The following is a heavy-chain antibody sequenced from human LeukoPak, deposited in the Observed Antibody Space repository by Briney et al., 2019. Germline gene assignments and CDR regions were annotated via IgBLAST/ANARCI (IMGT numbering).Heavy chain of an antibody. J-gene: IGHJ4*02. Sequence: GGSLGLSCAASGFTFSTYAMSWVRQAPGKGLDWVSGISGSGDSTYYADSVKGRFTISRDNSENTLYLQMNSLRAEDTAVYYCAKCASGRSSFFDYWGQGALVTVSS. D-gene: IGHD6-6*01. CDR2: ISGSGDST. CDR3: AKCASGRSSFFDY. V-gene: IGHV3-23*01. CDR1: GFTFSTYA.